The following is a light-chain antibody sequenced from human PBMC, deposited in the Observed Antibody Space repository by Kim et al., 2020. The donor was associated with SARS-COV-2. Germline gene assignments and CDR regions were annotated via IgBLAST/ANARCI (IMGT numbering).Light chain of an antibody. CDR2: GGG. J-gene: IGKJ2*01. V-gene: IGKV3-20*01. Sequence: SPGERATLSCRASQSVNANSVTWYQQKPGQPPRLRIYGGGSRATGIPDRFSGSGSGTDFTLTISRLEPEDFALYYCQQYGGSPKYTFGQGTKLEI. CDR1: QSVNANS. CDR3: QQYGGSPKYT.